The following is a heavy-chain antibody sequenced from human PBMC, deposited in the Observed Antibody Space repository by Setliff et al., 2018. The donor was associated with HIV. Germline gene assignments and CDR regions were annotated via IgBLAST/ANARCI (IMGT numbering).Heavy chain of an antibody. J-gene: IGHJ6*03. D-gene: IGHD2-21*01. CDR3: GRIMTYSYLCMDV. V-gene: IGHV4-38-2*01. CDR2: IYHGGNT. Sequence: PSETLSLTCAVSGYSVSSGYYWGWIRQPPGKGLEWIGQIYHGGNTKYNPSLKSRLTMSIDKSKNQFSLELSSVTAADTAGYYCGRIMTYSYLCMDVWGNGTTVTSP. CDR1: GYSVSSGYY.